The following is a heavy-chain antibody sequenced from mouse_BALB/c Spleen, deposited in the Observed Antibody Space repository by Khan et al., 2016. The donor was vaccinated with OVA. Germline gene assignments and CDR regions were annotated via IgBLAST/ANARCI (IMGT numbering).Heavy chain of an antibody. V-gene: IGHV1-4*01. CDR2: VNPSNSYT. Sequence: QVQLQQSGAELARPGASVKMSCKASGYTFTSYTMHWVRQRPGQAPEWIGHVNPSNSYTNYNQNFKDQATLIVNKSSSTAYMQLSSLTSEDSAVFYCVREGANHRCDGCYAYWGQGTLVTVSA. CDR3: VREGANHRCDGCYAY. J-gene: IGHJ3*01. CDR1: GYTFTSYT. D-gene: IGHD2-14*01.